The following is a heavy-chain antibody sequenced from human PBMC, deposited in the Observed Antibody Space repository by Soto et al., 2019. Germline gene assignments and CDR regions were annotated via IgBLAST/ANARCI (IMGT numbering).Heavy chain of an antibody. Sequence: ASVKVSCKASGYTFTSYGISWVRQAPGQGLEWMGWISAYNGNTNYAQKLQGRVTMTTDTSTSTAYMELRSLRSDDTAVYYCARDCTSGSYLSCSDAFDIWGQGTMVTVSS. J-gene: IGHJ3*02. V-gene: IGHV1-18*01. CDR2: ISAYNGNT. D-gene: IGHD3-10*01. CDR1: GYTFTSYG. CDR3: ARDCTSGSYLSCSDAFDI.